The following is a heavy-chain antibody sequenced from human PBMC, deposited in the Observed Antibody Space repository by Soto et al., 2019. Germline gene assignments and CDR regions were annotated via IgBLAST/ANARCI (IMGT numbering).Heavy chain of an antibody. CDR3: VGGQYYFDY. CDR1: GFPFTTYG. D-gene: IGHD3-10*01. J-gene: IGHJ4*02. CDR2: ISYDGSNK. V-gene: IGHV3-30*03. Sequence: SGGGVVQPGRSLRLSCAASGFPFTTYGMHWVREGPGKGLEWVAVISYDGSNKYYADSVKGRFTISRDNSKNTLYLQMNSLSPEDTALYYCVGGQYYFDYRGQGTLVTVSS.